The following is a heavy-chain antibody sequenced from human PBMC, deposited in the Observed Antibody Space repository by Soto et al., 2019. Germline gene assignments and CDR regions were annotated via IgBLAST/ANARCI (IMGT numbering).Heavy chain of an antibody. Sequence: SETLSLTCTVSGGSISSGGYYWSWIRQHPGKGLEWIGYIYYSGSTYYNPSLKSRVTISVDTSKNQFSLKLSPVTAADTAVYYCARGAGVLLYYYYGMDVWGQGTTVTVSS. J-gene: IGHJ6*02. CDR2: IYYSGST. CDR1: GGSISSGGYY. CDR3: ARGAGVLLYYYYGMDV. D-gene: IGHD2-15*01. V-gene: IGHV4-31*03.